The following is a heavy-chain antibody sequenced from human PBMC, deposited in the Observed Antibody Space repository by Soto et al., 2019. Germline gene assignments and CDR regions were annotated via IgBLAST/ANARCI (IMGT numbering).Heavy chain of an antibody. J-gene: IGHJ3*02. V-gene: IGHV1-8*02. Sequence: ASVKVSCKASGYTFTGYYMHWVRQAPGQGLEWMGWMNPNSGNTGYAQKFQGRVTMTRNTSISTAYMELSSLRSEDTAVYYCARGIAVAGYDAFDIWGQGTMVTVSS. CDR3: ARGIAVAGYDAFDI. CDR1: GYTFTGYY. D-gene: IGHD6-19*01. CDR2: MNPNSGNT.